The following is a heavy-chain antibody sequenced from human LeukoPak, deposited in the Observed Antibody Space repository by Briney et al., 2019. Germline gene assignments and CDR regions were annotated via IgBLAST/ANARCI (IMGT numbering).Heavy chain of an antibody. Sequence: ASVKVSCKASGYTFTSYDINWVRQATGQGLEWMGWMNPNSGNTGYAQKFQGSVTITRNTSISTAYMELSSLRSEDTAVYYCAAGRTIFGVADAFDIWGQGTMVTVSS. V-gene: IGHV1-8*03. CDR2: MNPNSGNT. D-gene: IGHD3-3*01. CDR3: AAGRTIFGVADAFDI. CDR1: GYTFTSYD. J-gene: IGHJ3*02.